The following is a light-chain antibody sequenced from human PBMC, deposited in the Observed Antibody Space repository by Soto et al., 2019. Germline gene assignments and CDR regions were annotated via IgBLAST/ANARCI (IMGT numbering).Light chain of an antibody. J-gene: IGKJ2*01. Sequence: AIRMTQSPSSFSASTGDRVTITCRASQGISSYLAWYQQKPGKAPKLLIYAAATLQRGAPSRFSASGSRTDFTLTISRLQSEDVATYYCQQYLSYPYTFGQGTKLEI. CDR2: AAA. CDR3: QQYLSYPYT. CDR1: QGISSY. V-gene: IGKV1-8*01.